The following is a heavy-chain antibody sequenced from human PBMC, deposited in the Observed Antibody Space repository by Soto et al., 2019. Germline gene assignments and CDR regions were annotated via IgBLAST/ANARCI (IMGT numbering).Heavy chain of an antibody. CDR3: AKDRVGTTATRDFDY. Sequence: QVQLVQSGAEVKEPGASVKVSCKASGYTFTSYGISWVRQAPGQGLEWMGWISTSNGNTNYPQKFQGRVTMTTDTSTGTAYMELRSLRSDDTAVYYCAKDRVGTTATRDFDYWGQGTLVTVSS. CDR2: ISTSNGNT. J-gene: IGHJ4*02. D-gene: IGHD1-1*01. V-gene: IGHV1-18*01. CDR1: GYTFTSYG.